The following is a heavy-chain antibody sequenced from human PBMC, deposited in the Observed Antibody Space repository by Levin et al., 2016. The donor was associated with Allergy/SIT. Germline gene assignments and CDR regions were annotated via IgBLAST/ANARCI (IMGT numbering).Heavy chain of an antibody. Sequence: GESLKISCAASGFTFSSYGMHWVRQAPGKGLEWVAVISYDGSNKYYADSVKGRFTISRDNSKNTLYLQMNSLRAEDTAVYYCAKSGVDTSYYFDYWGQGTLVTVSS. CDR2: ISYDGSNK. CDR1: GFTFSSYG. J-gene: IGHJ4*02. V-gene: IGHV3-30*18. D-gene: IGHD1-26*01. CDR3: AKSGVDTSYYFDY.